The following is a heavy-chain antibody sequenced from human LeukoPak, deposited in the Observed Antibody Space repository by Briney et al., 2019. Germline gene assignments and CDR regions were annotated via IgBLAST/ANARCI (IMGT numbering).Heavy chain of an antibody. D-gene: IGHD6-6*01. CDR2: IYYSGST. J-gene: IGHJ3*02. Sequence: SETLSLTCTVSGGSISSSSYYWGWIRQPPGKGLEWIGSIYYSGSTYYNPSLKSRVTISVDTSKNQFSLKLSSVTAVDTAVYYCARPRRPLAARPRGGAFDIWGQGTMVTVSS. CDR3: ARPRRPLAARPRGGAFDI. V-gene: IGHV4-39*07. CDR1: GGSISSSSYY.